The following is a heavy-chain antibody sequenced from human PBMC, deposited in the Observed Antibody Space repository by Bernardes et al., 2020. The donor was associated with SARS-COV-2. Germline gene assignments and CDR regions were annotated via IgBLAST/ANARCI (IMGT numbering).Heavy chain of an antibody. V-gene: IGHV3-74*01. CDR2: ITPDGSKT. D-gene: IGHD3-10*01. CDR1: GFTFSSYW. J-gene: IGHJ6*02. Sequence: GGSLRLSCTASGFTFSSYWMHWGRQVPGKGLVWVSRITPDGSKTDYAYSVKGRFTISRDNGKNTLYLQMNSLRAEDTGVYYCATGGFGGSAPGMDAWGQGTTVTVS. CDR3: ATGGFGGSAPGMDA.